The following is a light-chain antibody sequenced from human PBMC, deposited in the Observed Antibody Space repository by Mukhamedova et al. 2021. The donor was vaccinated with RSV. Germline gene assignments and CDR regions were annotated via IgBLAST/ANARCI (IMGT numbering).Light chain of an antibody. CDR3: QQYGSSPRT. CDR2: DAS. CDR1: QSISSSS. Sequence: GEKTTLPCRASQSISSSSLAWYQQKPGQAPRLLTYDASSRATGIPDRFSGSGSGTDFTLTTSRLEPEDFAVYYCQQYGSSPRTFG. J-gene: IGKJ1*01. V-gene: IGKV3-20*01.